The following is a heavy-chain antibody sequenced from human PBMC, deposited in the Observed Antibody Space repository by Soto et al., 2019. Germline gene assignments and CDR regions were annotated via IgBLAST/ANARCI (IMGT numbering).Heavy chain of an antibody. CDR2: IYYSGST. CDR1: GGSISSYY. D-gene: IGHD3-10*01. V-gene: IGHV4-59*08. Sequence: SETLSLTCTVSGGSISSYYWSWIRQPPGKGLEWIGYIYYSGSTNYNPSLKSRVTISVDTSKNQFSLKLSSVTAADTAVYYCARHPVRLGLGEFHYWGQETLVTVS. CDR3: ARHPVRLGLGEFHY. J-gene: IGHJ4*02.